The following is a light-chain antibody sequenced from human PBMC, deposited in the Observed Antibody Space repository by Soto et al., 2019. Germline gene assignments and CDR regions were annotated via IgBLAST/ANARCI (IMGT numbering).Light chain of an antibody. CDR2: ENY. V-gene: IGLV1-51*01. J-gene: IGLJ2*01. Sequence: QSVLTQPPSVSAAPGQKVTISCSGSSSNIGNNYVSWYQQLPGTAPKPLIYENYKRPSGIPDRFSGSKSGTSATLDITGLQTGDEADYYCGTWDSSLSAVIFGGGTKVTVL. CDR1: SSNIGNNY. CDR3: GTWDSSLSAVI.